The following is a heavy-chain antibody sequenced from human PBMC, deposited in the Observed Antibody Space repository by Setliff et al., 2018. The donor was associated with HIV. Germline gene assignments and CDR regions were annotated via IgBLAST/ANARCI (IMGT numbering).Heavy chain of an antibody. CDR2: IHPSSGGT. CDR1: GYTFTNSD. CDR3: AREGSPIYYFDY. D-gene: IGHD3-10*01. Sequence: ASVKVSCKASGYTFTNSDINWVRQAPGQGLGWMGWIHPSSGGTNYAQKFQGRVTMTRDTSISTAYMEVSSLRSDDTAVYYCAREGSPIYYFDYWSQGTLVTVSS. J-gene: IGHJ4*02. V-gene: IGHV1-2*02.